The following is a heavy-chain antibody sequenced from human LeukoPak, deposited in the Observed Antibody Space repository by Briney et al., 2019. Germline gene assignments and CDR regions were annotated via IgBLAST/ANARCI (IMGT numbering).Heavy chain of an antibody. CDR1: GYTFTSHG. V-gene: IGHV1-18*01. D-gene: IGHD5-24*01. CDR3: ARSPRWLQFAAAFDI. Sequence: GASVKVSCKASGYTFTSHGISWVRQAPGQGLEWMGWISTYNGNTNYAQKLQGRVTMTTDTSTSTAYMELRSLRSDDTAVYYCARSPRWLQFAAAFDIWGQGTMVTVSS. CDR2: ISTYNGNT. J-gene: IGHJ3*02.